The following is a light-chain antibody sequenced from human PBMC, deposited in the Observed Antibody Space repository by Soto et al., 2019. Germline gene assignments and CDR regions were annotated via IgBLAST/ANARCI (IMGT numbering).Light chain of an antibody. CDR1: SSNIGTNT. V-gene: IGLV1-44*01. CDR2: SDN. Sequence: QSVLTQPPSASGTPGQRVTISCSGSSSNIGTNTVIWYQQLPGAAPKLLIYSDNQRPSGVPDRFAGSKSGTSASLAISVLQSEEEADYYCAAWDVSLVVFGGGTKVTVL. J-gene: IGLJ2*01. CDR3: AAWDVSLVV.